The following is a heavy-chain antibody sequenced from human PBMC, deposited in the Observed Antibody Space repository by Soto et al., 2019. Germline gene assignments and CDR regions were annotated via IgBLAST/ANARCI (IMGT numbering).Heavy chain of an antibody. CDR1: GFTFSSYG. V-gene: IGHV3-30*18. Sequence: QVQLVESGGGVVQPGRSLRLSCAASGFTFSSYGMHWVRQAPGKGLEWVAVISYGGSNKYYADSVKGRFTISRDNSKNTLYLQMNSLRAEDTAVYYCAKDTRALGYYYYGMDVWGQGTTVTVSS. CDR2: ISYGGSNK. CDR3: AKDTRALGYYYYGMDV. D-gene: IGHD1-26*01. J-gene: IGHJ6*02.